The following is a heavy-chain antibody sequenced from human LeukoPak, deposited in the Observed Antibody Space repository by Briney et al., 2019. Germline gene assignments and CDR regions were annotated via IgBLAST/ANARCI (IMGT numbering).Heavy chain of an antibody. J-gene: IGHJ4*02. Sequence: SETLSLTCAEYGGSFSGYHWSWIRQPPGKGLEWMGEINHAGSTNYNPSLESRVNISGDTSKNQLSLKLSSVTAADTAVYYCARGSGFWVRPHLVEWGQGTRVSVSS. D-gene: IGHD1-26*01. CDR3: ARGSGFWVRPHLVE. CDR1: GGSFSGYH. CDR2: INHAGST. V-gene: IGHV4-34*01.